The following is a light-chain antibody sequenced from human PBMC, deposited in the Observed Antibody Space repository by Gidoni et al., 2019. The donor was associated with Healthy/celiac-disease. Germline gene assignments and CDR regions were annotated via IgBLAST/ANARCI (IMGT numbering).Light chain of an antibody. J-gene: IGKJ4*01. CDR3: QQYYSYPPLT. CDR1: QGISSY. Sequence: AIRMTQSPSSFSASTGDRVTITRRASQGISSYLAWYQQKPGKAPKLLIYAASTLQSGVPSSFSGSGSGTDFTLTISCLQSEDFATYYCQQYYSYPPLTFGGGTKVEIK. CDR2: AAS. V-gene: IGKV1-8*01.